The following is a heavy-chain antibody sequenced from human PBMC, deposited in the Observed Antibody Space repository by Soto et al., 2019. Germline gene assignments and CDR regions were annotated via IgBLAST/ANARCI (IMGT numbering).Heavy chain of an antibody. D-gene: IGHD4-17*01. J-gene: IGHJ2*01. V-gene: IGHV4-59*08. Sequence: SETLSLTCTVSGGSISSYYWSWIRQPPGKGLEWIGYIYYSGSTNYNPSLKSRVTISVDTSKNQFSLKLSSVTAADTAVYYCAGGGGTTLTTLFIGSWWYFDLWGRGTLVTVSS. CDR3: AGGGGTTLTTLFIGSWWYFDL. CDR1: GGSISSYY. CDR2: IYYSGST.